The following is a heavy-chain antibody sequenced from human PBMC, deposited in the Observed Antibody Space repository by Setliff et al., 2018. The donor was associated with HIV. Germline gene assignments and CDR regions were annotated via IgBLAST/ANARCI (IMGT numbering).Heavy chain of an antibody. CDR3: ARGLGQQQGRFWYFDL. J-gene: IGHJ2*01. CDR1: GGSFSGYY. V-gene: IGHV4-34*01. CDR2: INHSGST. Sequence: PSETLSLTCAVYGGSFSGYYWSWIRQPPGKGLEWIGEINHSGSTNYNPSLKSRVTISVDTSKDQFSLKLSSVTAADTAVYYCARGLGQQQGRFWYFDLWGRGTLVTVSS. D-gene: IGHD6-13*01.